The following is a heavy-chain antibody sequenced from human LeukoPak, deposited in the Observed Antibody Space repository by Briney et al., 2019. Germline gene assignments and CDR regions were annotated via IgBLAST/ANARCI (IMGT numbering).Heavy chain of an antibody. CDR2: IYYSGTT. J-gene: IGHJ4*02. V-gene: IGHV4-39*02. CDR3: ARGQRWLQVFDY. D-gene: IGHD5-24*01. CDR1: GGSISSSNYY. Sequence: SETLSLTCSVSGGSISSSNYYWGWIRQPPGKGLEWIGTIYYSGTTYYNPSVESRVTISEDMSKNQFSLTLRSVTAADTAVYYCARGQRWLQVFDYWGQGTLVTVSS.